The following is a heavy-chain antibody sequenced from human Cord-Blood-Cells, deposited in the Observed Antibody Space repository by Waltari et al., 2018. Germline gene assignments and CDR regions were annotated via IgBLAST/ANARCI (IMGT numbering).Heavy chain of an antibody. D-gene: IGHD6-13*01. Sequence: QVQLVQSGAEVKKPGASVKVSCKASGFTFTIYCTRWVRQAPVQGLEWMGWISAYNGNTNYAQKLQGRVTMTTDTSTSTAYMELRSLRSDDTAVYYCARAEQQLVDYWGQGTLVTVSS. V-gene: IGHV1-18*01. CDR2: ISAYNGNT. CDR1: GFTFTIYC. J-gene: IGHJ4*02. CDR3: ARAEQQLVDY.